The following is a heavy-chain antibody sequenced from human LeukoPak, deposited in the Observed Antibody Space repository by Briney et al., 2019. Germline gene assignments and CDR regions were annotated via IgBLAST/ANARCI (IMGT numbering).Heavy chain of an antibody. D-gene: IGHD3-22*01. V-gene: IGHV3-74*01. J-gene: IGHJ4*02. CDR1: GFTLSSNW. Sequence: GGSLRLSCAGSGFTLSSNWMHWVRQAPGKGLVWVARFYSDGGRTNYADSVKGRFTISGDNAKNTQYPQMDSLRAEDTALYYCARSITMMNLWGQGTLVTVSS. CDR2: FYSDGGRT. CDR3: ARSITMMNL.